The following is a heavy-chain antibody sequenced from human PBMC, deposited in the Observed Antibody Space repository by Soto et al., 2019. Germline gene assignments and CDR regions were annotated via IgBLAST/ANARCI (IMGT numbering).Heavy chain of an antibody. D-gene: IGHD6-19*01. CDR1: GFTFISYA. Sequence: WGSLRLSCAASGFTFISYAISFVRHAPFKWLEWVSAISGSGGSTYYADSVKGRFTISRDNSKNTLYLQMNSLRAEDTAVYYCAKESSGWPLIDYWGQGTLVTVSS. CDR2: ISGSGGST. CDR3: AKESSGWPLIDY. V-gene: IGHV3-23*01. J-gene: IGHJ4*02.